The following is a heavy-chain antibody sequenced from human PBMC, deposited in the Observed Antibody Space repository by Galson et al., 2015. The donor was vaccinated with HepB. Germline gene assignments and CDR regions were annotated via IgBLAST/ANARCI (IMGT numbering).Heavy chain of an antibody. D-gene: IGHD3-10*01. J-gene: IGHJ4*02. V-gene: IGHV1-69*05. Sequence: SVKVSCKASGYTFTSYDINWVRQATGQGLEWMGGIIPIFGTANYAQKLQGRVTMTTDTSTSTAYMELRSLRSDDTAVYYCARPRTPGGRGSGSYPLDYWGQGTLVTVSS. CDR2: IIPIFGTA. CDR3: ARPRTPGGRGSGSYPLDY. CDR1: GYTFTSYD.